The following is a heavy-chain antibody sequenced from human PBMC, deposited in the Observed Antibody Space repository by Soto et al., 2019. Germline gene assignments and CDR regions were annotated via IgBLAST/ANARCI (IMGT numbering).Heavy chain of an antibody. CDR1: GGSISSSRY. D-gene: IGHD2-2*01. CDR2: ISYTGST. CDR3: LRPSITSQYREGYFEN. J-gene: IGHJ4*01. V-gene: IGHV4-39*05. Sequence: PSVTPSQTWTASGGSISSSRYWGWIRQPPGKGLEWIGSISYTGSTYYNPSLKSRVTVSVDTSKNQFSLKLSSVTAADTAVHYCLRPSITSQYREGYFENWGDGTLVTVSS.